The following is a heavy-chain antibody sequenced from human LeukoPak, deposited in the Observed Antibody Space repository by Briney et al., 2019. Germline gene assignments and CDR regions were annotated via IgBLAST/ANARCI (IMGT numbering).Heavy chain of an antibody. V-gene: IGHV3-48*03. CDR1: GFSFSSYE. CDR2: IGSTTNSI. J-gene: IGHJ6*03. CDR3: ARDEYSGLYYYMDV. D-gene: IGHD5-12*01. Sequence: SGGSLRLSCAASGFSFSSYEMNWVRQAPGKGLEWVSYIGSTTNSIYYADSVKGRFTISRDNAKKSLHPQMNSLRAEDTAVYYCARDEYSGLYYYMDVWGKGTTVTVSS.